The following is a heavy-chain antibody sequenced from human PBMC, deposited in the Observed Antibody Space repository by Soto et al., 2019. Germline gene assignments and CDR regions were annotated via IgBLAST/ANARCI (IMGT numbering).Heavy chain of an antibody. V-gene: IGHV3-30*18. D-gene: IGHD5-12*01. CDR1: GFTFSSYG. J-gene: IGHJ4*02. CDR2: ISYDGSNK. Sequence: QVQLVESGGGVVQPGRSLRLSCAASGFTFSSYGMHWVRQAPGKGLEWVAVISYDGSNKYYADSVKGRFTISRDNSKNSLYLQMNCLRAEDTAVYYWAKLGEMATIRDDWGQGTLVTVSS. CDR3: AKLGEMATIRDD.